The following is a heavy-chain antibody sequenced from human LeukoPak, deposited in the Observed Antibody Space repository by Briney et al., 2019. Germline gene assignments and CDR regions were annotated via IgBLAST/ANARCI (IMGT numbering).Heavy chain of an antibody. J-gene: IGHJ5*02. Sequence: MGWINPNSGGTNYAQKFQGRVTMTRDTSISTAYMELSRLRSDDTAVYYCARVSMIEGWFDPWGQGTLVTVSS. CDR3: ARVSMIEGWFDP. D-gene: IGHD3-22*01. V-gene: IGHV1-2*02. CDR2: INPNSGGT.